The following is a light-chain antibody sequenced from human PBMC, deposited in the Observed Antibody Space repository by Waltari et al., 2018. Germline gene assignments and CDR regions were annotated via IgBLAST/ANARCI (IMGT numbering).Light chain of an antibody. V-gene: IGKV2-28*01. J-gene: IGKJ4*01. CDR2: MGS. Sequence: DIVMTQSPLSLPGTPGEPASISCGSSQSLLHGDGRNFWDLYLQKPGQSPQFLIYMGSNRASGVPDRFSGSGSGTYFTLKISRVEAEDVGVYYCMQARQPPYTFGGGTKVEIK. CDR3: MQARQPPYT. CDR1: QSLLHGDGRNF.